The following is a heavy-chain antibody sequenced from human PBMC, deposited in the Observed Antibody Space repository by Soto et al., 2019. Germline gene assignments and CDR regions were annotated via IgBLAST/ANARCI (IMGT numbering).Heavy chain of an antibody. V-gene: IGHV4-31*03. D-gene: IGHD3-10*02. J-gene: IGHJ5*02. CDR2: IYYSGTT. Sequence: SETLSLTCSVSGVSISDSGYYWNWIRQHPGKGLEWLGYIYYSGTTRYNPSLRSRLTISIDTSKNHFSLRLTSVTAADTAVYNGAREKVFRPNAPPKNTXXXPWGQGTLVTVSS. CDR3: AREKVFRPNAPPKNTXXXP. CDR1: GVSISDSGYY.